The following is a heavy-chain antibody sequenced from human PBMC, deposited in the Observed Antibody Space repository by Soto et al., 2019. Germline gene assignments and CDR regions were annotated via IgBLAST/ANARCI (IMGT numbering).Heavy chain of an antibody. CDR3: ARDLWGYCGTDCYPLDV. CDR1: GGSISGYY. CDR2: MYNTGST. J-gene: IGHJ6*02. V-gene: IGHV4-59*01. Sequence: SETLSLTCTGSGGSISGYYRSWIRQSSGKGLEWIGYMYNTGSTVYNASFKSRVTISVDTSKNQFSLKLNSVTAADTAVYYCARDLWGYCGTDCYPLDVWGQGTTVTVS. D-gene: IGHD2-21*02.